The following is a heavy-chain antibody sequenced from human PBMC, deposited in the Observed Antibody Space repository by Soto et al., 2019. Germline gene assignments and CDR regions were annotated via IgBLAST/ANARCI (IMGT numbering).Heavy chain of an antibody. J-gene: IGHJ6*03. Sequence: VASVKVSCKASGYTFTSYAMHWVRQAPGQRLEWMGWINAGNGNTKYSQKFQGRVTITRDTSASTAYMELSSLRSEDTAVYYCARAGTRPYYYYMDVWGKGTTVTVS. CDR2: INAGNGNT. CDR1: GYTFTSYA. CDR3: ARAGTRPYYYYMDV. D-gene: IGHD1-7*01. V-gene: IGHV1-3*01.